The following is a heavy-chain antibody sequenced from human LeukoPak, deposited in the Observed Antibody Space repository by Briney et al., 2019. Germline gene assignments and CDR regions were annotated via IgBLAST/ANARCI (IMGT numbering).Heavy chain of an antibody. V-gene: IGHV1-69*01. D-gene: IGHD6-6*01. Sequence: ASVKVSCKASGGTFSSYAISWVRQAPGQGLEWMGGIIPIFGTANYAQKFQGRVTITADESTGTAYMELSSLRSEDTAVYYCAGDLAARPGWFDPWGQGTLVTVSS. J-gene: IGHJ5*02. CDR2: IIPIFGTA. CDR1: GGTFSSYA. CDR3: AGDLAARPGWFDP.